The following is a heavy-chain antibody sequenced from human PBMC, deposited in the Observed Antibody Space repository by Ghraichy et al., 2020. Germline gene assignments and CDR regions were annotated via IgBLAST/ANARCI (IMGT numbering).Heavy chain of an antibody. CDR3: ARVGDYALKD. J-gene: IGHJ4*02. CDR2: IKQDGSEK. Sequence: GGSLRLSCAASGLTFSKYWMSWVRQAPGKGLEWVANIKQDGSEKDYVDSVKGRFTISIDNTNNSLYLQMNSLRAEDTALYHCARVGDYALKDWGQGTLVTVSS. CDR1: GLTFSKYW. V-gene: IGHV3-7*01. D-gene: IGHD4-17*01.